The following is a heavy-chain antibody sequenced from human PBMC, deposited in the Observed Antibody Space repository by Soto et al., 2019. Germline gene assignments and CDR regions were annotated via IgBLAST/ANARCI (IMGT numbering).Heavy chain of an antibody. Sequence: QVQLVESGGGLVQPGRSLRLSCAASGFSLSSYGMHWVRQAPGKGLEWVADSSFDGSDAHYADSVKGRFTISRDSSTLSLQMNSLRGDDTATYFCVRELGFSSAWPAYWGQGTLVTVSS. D-gene: IGHD2-15*01. CDR2: SSFDGSDA. J-gene: IGHJ4*02. CDR1: GFSLSSYG. V-gene: IGHV3-30*19. CDR3: VRELGFSSAWPAY.